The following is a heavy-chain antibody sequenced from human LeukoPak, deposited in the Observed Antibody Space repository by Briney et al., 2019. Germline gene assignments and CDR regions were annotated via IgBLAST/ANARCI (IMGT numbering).Heavy chain of an antibody. CDR2: ISSDGTKT. Sequence: PGGSLRLSCATSGFTFSTYVINWVRQAPGKGLEWVAVISSDGTKTYYADSVKGRFTISRDNSKNTLYLQMNSLRAEDTAVYYCARDGDDTSGYFSPFDYWGQGTLVTVSS. CDR1: GFTFSTYV. J-gene: IGHJ4*02. V-gene: IGHV3-30*14. D-gene: IGHD3-22*01. CDR3: ARDGDDTSGYFSPFDY.